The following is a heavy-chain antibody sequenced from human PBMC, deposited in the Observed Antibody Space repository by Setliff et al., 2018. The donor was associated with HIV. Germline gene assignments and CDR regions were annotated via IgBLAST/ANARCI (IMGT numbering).Heavy chain of an antibody. D-gene: IGHD3-10*01. J-gene: IGHJ4*02. CDR2: VYYSGST. Sequence: SETLSLTCTVSGGSISSGGYYWSWIRQHPGKGLEWIGYVYYSGSTYYSPSLKSRVTISEDTSKNQFSLKMRSVTAADTAVYYCATSPAGEILGPRPFYFDYWGQGTLVTVSS. CDR1: GGSISSGGYY. CDR3: ATSPAGEILGPRPFYFDY. V-gene: IGHV4-31*03.